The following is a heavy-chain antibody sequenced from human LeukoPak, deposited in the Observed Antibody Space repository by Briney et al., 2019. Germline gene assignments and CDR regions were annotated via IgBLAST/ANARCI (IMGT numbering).Heavy chain of an antibody. Sequence: SETLSLTCAVYGGSFSGYYWSWIRQPPGKGLEWIGEINHSGSTNYNPSLKSRVTISVDTSKNQFSLKLSSVTAADTAVYYCARRGREYGDYVDYWGQGTLVTVSS. CDR2: INHSGST. CDR1: GGSFSGYY. J-gene: IGHJ4*02. V-gene: IGHV4-34*01. CDR3: ARRGREYGDYVDY. D-gene: IGHD4-17*01.